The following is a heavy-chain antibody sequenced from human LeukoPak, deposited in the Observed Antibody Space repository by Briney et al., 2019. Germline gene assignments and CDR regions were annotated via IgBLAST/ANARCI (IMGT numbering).Heavy chain of an antibody. CDR3: ARVPGRGKELWFE. D-gene: IGHD3-10*01. Sequence: PSETLSLTCAVYGGSFSGYYWSWIRQPPGKGLEWIGEINHSGSTNYNPSLKSRVTISVDTSKNQFSLKLSSVTAADTAVYYCARVPGRGKELWFEWGQGTLVTVSS. V-gene: IGHV4-34*01. CDR2: INHSGST. J-gene: IGHJ4*02. CDR1: GGSFSGYY.